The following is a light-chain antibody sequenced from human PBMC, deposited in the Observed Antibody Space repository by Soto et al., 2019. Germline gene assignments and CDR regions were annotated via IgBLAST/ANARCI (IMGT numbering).Light chain of an antibody. Sequence: QSALTQSASVSGSPGQSITISCTGTSSDVGSYNLVSWYQQHPDKAPKLMIYEGTKRPSGVSNRFSGSKSGNTASLTISGLQAEDEADYYCCSYAGSTSYVFGTGTKVTVL. CDR3: CSYAGSTSYV. CDR2: EGT. CDR1: SSDVGSYNL. J-gene: IGLJ1*01. V-gene: IGLV2-23*01.